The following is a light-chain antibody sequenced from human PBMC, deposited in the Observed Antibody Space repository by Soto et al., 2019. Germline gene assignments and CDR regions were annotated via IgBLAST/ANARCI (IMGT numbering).Light chain of an antibody. CDR3: SSYTSSSTPYV. CDR1: SSDVGGYNY. CDR2: DVT. V-gene: IGLV2-14*01. Sequence: QSVLTQPASVSGSPGQSITISCTGTSSDVGGYNYVSWYQQHPVKAPKLMIYDVTNRPSGVSDRFSGSKPGNTASLTISGLQAEDEADYYCSSYTSSSTPYVFGTGTKLTVL. J-gene: IGLJ1*01.